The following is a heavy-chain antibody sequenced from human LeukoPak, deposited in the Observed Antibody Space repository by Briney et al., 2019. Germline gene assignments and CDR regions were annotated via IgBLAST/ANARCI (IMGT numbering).Heavy chain of an antibody. CDR2: ISGSGGST. CDR1: GFTFSSYA. J-gene: IGHJ4*02. Sequence: GGSLRLSCAASGFTFSSYAMSWVRQAPGKGLEWVSAISGSGGSTYYADSVKGRFTISRDNSKNTLYLQMNSLRAEDTAVYYCAKGTSKTTVTTDNDYWGQGTLVTVSS. D-gene: IGHD4-17*01. CDR3: AKGTSKTTVTTDNDY. V-gene: IGHV3-23*01.